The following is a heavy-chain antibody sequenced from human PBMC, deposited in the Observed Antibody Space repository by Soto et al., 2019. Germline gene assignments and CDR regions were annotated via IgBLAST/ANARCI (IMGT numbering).Heavy chain of an antibody. Sequence: TLCVTCTVSGGSISSGGYYWSWIRQHPGKGLEWIGYIYYSGSTYYNPSLKSRVTISVDTSKNQFSLKLSSVTAADTAVYYCARDAHYGGLNSFAPRGQRTPVTVSS. CDR3: ARDAHYGGLNSFAP. D-gene: IGHD4-17*01. J-gene: IGHJ5*02. CDR2: IYYSGST. V-gene: IGHV4-31*03. CDR1: GGSISSGGYY.